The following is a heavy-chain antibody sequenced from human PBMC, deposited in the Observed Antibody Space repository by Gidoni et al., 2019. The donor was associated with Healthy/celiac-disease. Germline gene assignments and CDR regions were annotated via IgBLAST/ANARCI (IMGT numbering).Heavy chain of an antibody. CDR2: IYTSGST. D-gene: IGHD4-17*01. CDR1: GCPISSGSYY. J-gene: IGHJ3*02. CDR3: ARFSVTTTSAFDI. Sequence: QGQLQESGPGLVKPSQTPSLTGTVPGCPISSGSYYWSWIRPPAGKGLEWIGRIYTSGSTNYNPSLKSRVTMSVDTSKNQFSLRLSSVTAADTAVYYCARFSVTTTSAFDIWGQGTMVTVSS. V-gene: IGHV4-61*02.